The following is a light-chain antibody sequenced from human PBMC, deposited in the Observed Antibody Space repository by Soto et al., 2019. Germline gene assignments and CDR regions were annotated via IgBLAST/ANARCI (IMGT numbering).Light chain of an antibody. CDR1: QSVSSSY. J-gene: IGKJ2*01. CDR2: GVS. Sequence: EIVLTQSPVTLSLSPGERDTLSCRASQSVSSSYLAWYQQKPGQAPRLLIYGVSSRPTGIPDRFSGSGSGTDFTLTISRLEPEDFAVYYCQQYGSSPFTFGQGTKLEIK. V-gene: IGKV3-20*01. CDR3: QQYGSSPFT.